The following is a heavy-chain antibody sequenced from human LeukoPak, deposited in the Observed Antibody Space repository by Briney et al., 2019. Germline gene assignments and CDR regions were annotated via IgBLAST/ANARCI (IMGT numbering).Heavy chain of an antibody. D-gene: IGHD2-8*01. V-gene: IGHV3-9*01. CDR2: ISWNSGSI. Sequence: GGSLRLSCAASGFTFDDYAMHWVRQAPGKGLEWVSGISWNSGSIGYADSVKGRFTISRDNAKNSLYLQMNSLRAEDTAVYYCARGTRGYCTNGVCYMNRGYYYYMDVWGKGTTVTVSS. CDR1: GFTFDDYA. J-gene: IGHJ6*03. CDR3: ARGTRGYCTNGVCYMNRGYYYYMDV.